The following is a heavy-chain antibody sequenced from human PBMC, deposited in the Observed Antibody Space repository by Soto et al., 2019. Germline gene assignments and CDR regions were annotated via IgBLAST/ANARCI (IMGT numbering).Heavy chain of an antibody. D-gene: IGHD3-3*01. CDR2: ISVSGCST. Sequence: GGSLRLSCAASVFTFSSYAMHWVRQAPGKWLEWFSAISVSGCSTXXADSVKGRXTISRYNSKNTXYLQMXSLRAEDTAVYYCAGFWSGYHGYWVQGTLVTVSS. CDR1: VFTFSSYA. V-gene: IGHV3-23*01. J-gene: IGHJ4*02. CDR3: AGFWSGYHGY.